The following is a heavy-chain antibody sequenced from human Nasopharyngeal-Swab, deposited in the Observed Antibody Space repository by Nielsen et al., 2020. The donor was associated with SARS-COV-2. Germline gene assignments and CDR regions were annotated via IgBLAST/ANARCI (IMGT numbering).Heavy chain of an antibody. Sequence: GKSLKISCAASGFTFSDSAIHWVRQASGEGLEWVARIRSKGNTYATAYAASVKGRFIIFRDDPTNTAYLQMNSLKTEDTAVYYCTRCGGGCYSGRDYWGQGTLVTVSS. CDR2: IRSKGNTYAT. CDR3: TRCGGGCYSGRDY. V-gene: IGHV3-73*01. J-gene: IGHJ4*02. D-gene: IGHD2-15*01. CDR1: GFTFSDSA.